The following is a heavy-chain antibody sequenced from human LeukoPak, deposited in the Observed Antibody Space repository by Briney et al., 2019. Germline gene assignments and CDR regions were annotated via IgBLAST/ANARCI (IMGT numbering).Heavy chain of an antibody. D-gene: IGHD3-3*01. J-gene: IGHJ4*02. CDR1: GGSISSYY. CDR2: IYYSGST. CDR3: ARGLTYDFWSGYYTLSPGYFDY. V-gene: IGHV4-59*12. Sequence: SETLSLTCTVSGGSISSYYWSWIRQPPGKGLEWIGYIYYSGSTNYNPSLKSRVTISVDTSKNQFSLKLSSVTAADTAVYYCARGLTYDFWSGYYTLSPGYFDYWGQGTLVTVSS.